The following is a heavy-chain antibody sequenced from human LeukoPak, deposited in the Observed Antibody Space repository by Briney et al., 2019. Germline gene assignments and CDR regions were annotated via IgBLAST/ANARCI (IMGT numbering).Heavy chain of an antibody. D-gene: IGHD3-22*01. CDR1: GGSISSYY. CDR3: ARGGAYDSSGYYFDY. CDR2: INHSGST. J-gene: IGHJ4*02. Sequence: SETLSLTCTVSGGSISSYYWSWIRQPPGKGLEWIGEINHSGSTNYNPSLKSRVTISVDTSKNQFSLKLSSVTAADTAVYYCARGGAYDSSGYYFDYWGQGTLVTVSS. V-gene: IGHV4-34*01.